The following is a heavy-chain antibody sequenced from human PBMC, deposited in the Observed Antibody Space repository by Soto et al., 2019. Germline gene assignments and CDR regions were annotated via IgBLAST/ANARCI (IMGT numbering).Heavy chain of an antibody. CDR3: EKDEYSGYEGLYYYYMDV. D-gene: IGHD5-12*01. V-gene: IGHV3-30*18. J-gene: IGHJ6*03. Sequence: QVQLVESGGGVVQPGRSLRLSCAASGFTFSSYGMHWVRQAPGKGLAWVAVISYDGSNKYYADSVKGRFTISRDNSKNTLYLQMHSLRAEDTDVYYCEKDEYSGYEGLYYYYMDVWGKGTTVTVSS. CDR1: GFTFSSYG. CDR2: ISYDGSNK.